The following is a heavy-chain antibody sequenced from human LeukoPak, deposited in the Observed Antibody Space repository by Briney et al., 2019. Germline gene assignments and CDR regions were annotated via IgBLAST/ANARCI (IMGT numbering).Heavy chain of an antibody. Sequence: PSETLSLTCTVSGGSISDYYWNWIRQPPGKGLEWIGYIFASGSTNYNPPLKSRVTISLDTSKKQFSLKMSSVTAADTAVYYCARAYGSGRYYNTYYYYYMDVWGKGTTVTVSS. D-gene: IGHD3-10*01. CDR3: ARAYGSGRYYNTYYYYYMDV. V-gene: IGHV4-4*09. CDR2: IFASGST. J-gene: IGHJ6*03. CDR1: GGSISDYY.